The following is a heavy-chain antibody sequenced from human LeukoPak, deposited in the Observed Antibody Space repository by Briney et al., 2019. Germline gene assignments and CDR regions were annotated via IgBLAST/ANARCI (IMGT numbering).Heavy chain of an antibody. CDR3: ARGRGKLVPAAILNWFDP. J-gene: IGHJ5*02. D-gene: IGHD2-2*01. CDR1: GDTLNKLS. CDR2: FDPEDGET. V-gene: IGHV1-24*01. Sequence: GASVKVSCKVSGDTLNKLSIYWVRLAPGKGLEWMGGFDPEDGETIYAQRLQDRVTMTEDISTETAYMELGSLKSEDTAVYYCARGRGKLVPAAILNWFDPWGQGTLVTVSS.